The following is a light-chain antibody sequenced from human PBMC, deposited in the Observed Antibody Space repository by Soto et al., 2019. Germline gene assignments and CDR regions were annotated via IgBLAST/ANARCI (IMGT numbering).Light chain of an antibody. CDR1: QSVSSSY. J-gene: IGKJ3*01. V-gene: IGKV3-20*01. Sequence: EIVLTQSPGTLSLSQVERDTLSFRAIQSVSSSYLAWYQQKPGQAPRLLIYGASSRATGIPDRFSGSGSGTDFTLTISRLEPEDFAVYYCQQYGSTRGFTFGPGTKVDIK. CDR2: GAS. CDR3: QQYGSTRGFT.